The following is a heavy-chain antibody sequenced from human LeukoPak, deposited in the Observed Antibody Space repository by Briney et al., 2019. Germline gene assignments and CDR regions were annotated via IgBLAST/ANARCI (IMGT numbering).Heavy chain of an antibody. V-gene: IGHV1-8*03. Sequence: WASVKVSCKASGYTFTSYGISWVRQATGQGLEWMGWMNPNSGNTGYAQKFQGRVTITRNTSISTAYMELSSLRSEDTAVYYCARAFKHRNYVWDYYYYYYMDVWGKGTTVTVSS. CDR1: GYTFTSYG. J-gene: IGHJ6*03. CDR3: ARAFKHRNYVWDYYYYYYMDV. D-gene: IGHD4-11*01. CDR2: MNPNSGNT.